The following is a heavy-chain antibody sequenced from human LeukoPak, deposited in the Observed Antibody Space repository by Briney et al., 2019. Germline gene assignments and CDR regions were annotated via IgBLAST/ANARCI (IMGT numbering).Heavy chain of an antibody. D-gene: IGHD6-13*01. CDR3: ARDVIAAAGMGGGKDY. Sequence: GRSLRLSCAASGFTFSNYATHWVRQAPGRGLEGVAGISYDGSNKYYADSVKGRLTISRDNSKNTLYLQMNSLRAEDTAVYFCARDVIAAAGMGGGKDYWGRGTLVTVSS. CDR1: GFTFSNYA. CDR2: ISYDGSNK. J-gene: IGHJ4*02. V-gene: IGHV3-30-3*01.